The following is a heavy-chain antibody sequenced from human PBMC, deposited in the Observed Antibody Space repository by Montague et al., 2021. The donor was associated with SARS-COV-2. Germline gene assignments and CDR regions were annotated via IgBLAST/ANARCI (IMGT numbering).Heavy chain of an antibody. CDR2: INHSGNT. V-gene: IGHV4-34*01. Sequence: SETLSLTCAVHGGSFSGYLWSWIRQPPGKGLEWIGQINHSGNTNYNPSLMSRVTISVDMSKSQFSPKLSSVTAADTAVYYCARGGSSSSGVYWGQGTLVTVSS. D-gene: IGHD6-6*01. CDR3: ARGGSSSSGVY. J-gene: IGHJ4*02. CDR1: GGSFSGYL.